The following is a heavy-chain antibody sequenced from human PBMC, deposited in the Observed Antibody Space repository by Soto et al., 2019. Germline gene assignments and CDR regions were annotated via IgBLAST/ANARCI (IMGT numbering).Heavy chain of an antibody. CDR3: ARVSGTTECTRGMDV. J-gene: IGHJ6*04. CDR1: GDILSGYT. CDR2: IIPIIGAP. Sequence: VELEQSGAEVKKPGSSVKVSCTTSGDILSGYTFSWVRQAPGQGLEWMGRIIPIIGAPFSTQKFQDRVAFTADISTNTVYIHLRSLTSEDTAVYYCARVSGTTECTRGMDVWGKGTTVTVSS. V-gene: IGHV1-69*08. D-gene: IGHD1-1*01.